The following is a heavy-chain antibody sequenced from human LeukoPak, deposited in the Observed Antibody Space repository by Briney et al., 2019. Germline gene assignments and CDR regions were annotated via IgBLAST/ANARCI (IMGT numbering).Heavy chain of an antibody. CDR2: ISSSGSTI. V-gene: IGHV3-48*03. CDR3: ARIGIFGVVPDY. J-gene: IGHJ4*02. D-gene: IGHD3-3*01. Sequence: PGGSLRLSCAASGFTFSSYEMNWVRQAPGKGLEWVSYISSSGSTIYYADSVKGRFTISRDNSKNTLYLQMNSLRAEDTAVYYCARIGIFGVVPDYWGQGTLVTVSS. CDR1: GFTFSSYE.